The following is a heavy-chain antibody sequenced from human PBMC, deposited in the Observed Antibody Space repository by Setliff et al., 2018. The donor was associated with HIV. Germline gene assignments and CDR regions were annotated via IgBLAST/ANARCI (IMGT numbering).Heavy chain of an antibody. CDR3: ARELPDSSSWVDY. Sequence: ASVKVSCKASGYTFSNYGISWVRQAPGQGLEWMGWISAYNDNTHYAQKLQGRVTMTTDTSTNTAYMELRSLRSDDTAVYYCARELPDSSSWVDYWGQGTLVTVS. D-gene: IGHD6-13*01. J-gene: IGHJ4*02. V-gene: IGHV1-18*01. CDR1: GYTFSNYG. CDR2: ISAYNDNT.